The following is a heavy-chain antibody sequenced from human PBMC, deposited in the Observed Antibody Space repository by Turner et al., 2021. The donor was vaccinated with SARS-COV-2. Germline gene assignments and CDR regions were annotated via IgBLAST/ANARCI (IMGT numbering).Heavy chain of an antibody. Sequence: EVQLVESGGGLVQPGGSLRLSCAASGFTFSSYWMHWVRQAPGKGLVWVSHIKCDGSFTSYADSVKGRFTISRDNAKNTLYLQMNSLRAEDTAVYYCARDQRDSVIWSGYGAFDIWGQGTMVTVSS. V-gene: IGHV3-74*01. CDR2: IKCDGSFT. CDR1: GFTFSSYW. J-gene: IGHJ3*02. D-gene: IGHD3-3*01. CDR3: ARDQRDSVIWSGYGAFDI.